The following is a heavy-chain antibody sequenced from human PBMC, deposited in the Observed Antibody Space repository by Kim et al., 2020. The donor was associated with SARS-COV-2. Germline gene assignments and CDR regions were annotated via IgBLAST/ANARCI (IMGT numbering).Heavy chain of an antibody. D-gene: IGHD3-22*01. CDR3: ARRRIDYYDSSGYYYEQ. Sequence: LKSRVTISVDTSKNQFSLKLSSVTAADTAVYYCARRRIDYYDSSGYYYEQWGQGTLVTVSS. V-gene: IGHV4-59*08. J-gene: IGHJ4*02.